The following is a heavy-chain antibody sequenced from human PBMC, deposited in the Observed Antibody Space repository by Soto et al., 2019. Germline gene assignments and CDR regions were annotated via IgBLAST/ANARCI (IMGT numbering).Heavy chain of an antibody. V-gene: IGHV1-46*01. D-gene: IGHD2-15*01. Sequence: GASVKVSCKASGNTVPNYAIHWVRRAPGQGLELMGIINPSGGSTSYAQKFQGRVTMTRDTSTSTVYMELSSLRSEDTAVYYCARSDCSGGSCPPTVWFDPWGQGTLVTVSS. CDR2: INPSGGST. CDR3: ARSDCSGGSCPPTVWFDP. J-gene: IGHJ5*02. CDR1: GNTVPNYA.